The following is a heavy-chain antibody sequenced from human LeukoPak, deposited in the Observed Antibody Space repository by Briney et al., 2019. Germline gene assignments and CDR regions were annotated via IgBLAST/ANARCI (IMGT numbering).Heavy chain of an antibody. D-gene: IGHD5-24*01. J-gene: IGHJ4*02. V-gene: IGHV4-39*01. CDR3: ARGDGSNPYYFDY. Sequence: PSETLSLTCTVSGGSISSSSYYWGWIRQPPGKGLEWIGSIYYSGSTYYNPSLKSRVTISVDTSKNQFSLKLSSVTAADTAVYYCARGDGSNPYYFDYWGQGTLVTVSS. CDR2: IYYSGST. CDR1: GGSISSSSYY.